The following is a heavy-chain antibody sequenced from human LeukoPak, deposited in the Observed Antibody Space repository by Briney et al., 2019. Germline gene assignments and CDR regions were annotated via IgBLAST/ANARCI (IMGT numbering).Heavy chain of an antibody. CDR2: IKQDGSEK. Sequence: GGSLRLSCVASGVIFSSSWMSWVRQAPGKGLEWVANIKQDGSEKDYADSVKGRFTISRDNAKNSLYLQMNSLRAEDTAVYYCASMFNWNYGKDYWGQGTLVTVSS. CDR1: GVIFSSSW. D-gene: IGHD1-7*01. J-gene: IGHJ4*02. V-gene: IGHV3-7*01. CDR3: ASMFNWNYGKDY.